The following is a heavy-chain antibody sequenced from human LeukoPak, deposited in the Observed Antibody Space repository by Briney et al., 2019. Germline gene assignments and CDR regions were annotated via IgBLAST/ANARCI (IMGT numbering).Heavy chain of an antibody. Sequence: ASVKVSCKASGYTFTGYYIHWVRQAPGQGLEWMGRMNPDSGGTNYAQKYQGRVTLTRDTSIGTVYMEVTRLRSDDTAVYYCAKDMGAQDAFDIWGQGTMVTVSS. CDR1: GYTFTGYY. CDR2: MNPDSGGT. CDR3: AKDMGAQDAFDI. J-gene: IGHJ3*02. D-gene: IGHD1-26*01. V-gene: IGHV1-2*06.